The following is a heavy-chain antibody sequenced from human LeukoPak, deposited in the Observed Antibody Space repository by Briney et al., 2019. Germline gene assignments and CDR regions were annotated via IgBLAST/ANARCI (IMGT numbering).Heavy chain of an antibody. J-gene: IGHJ4*02. CDR1: GFTFTSYA. V-gene: IGHV3-23*01. D-gene: IGHD5-24*01. Sequence: GGSLRPSCAASGFTFTSYALSWVRQAPGKGLEWVSTVNGIGDNTYYANSVKGRFTISRDNPKNMIFLQMNSLRAEDTAVYYCARAVDGYNYNYWGQGTLVTVSS. CDR3: ARAVDGYNYNY. CDR2: VNGIGDNT.